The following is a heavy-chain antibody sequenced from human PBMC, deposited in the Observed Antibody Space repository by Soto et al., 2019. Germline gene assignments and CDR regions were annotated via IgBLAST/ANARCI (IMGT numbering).Heavy chain of an antibody. CDR3: VRDRGPTRGYYPYSFDP. D-gene: IGHD3-22*01. J-gene: IGHJ5*02. CDR2: A. Sequence: ANYAQKFQGRVTITADESTSTAYMELSSLRSEDTAVSYCVRDRGPTRGYYPYSFDPWGQGTLVTVSS. V-gene: IGHV1-69*01.